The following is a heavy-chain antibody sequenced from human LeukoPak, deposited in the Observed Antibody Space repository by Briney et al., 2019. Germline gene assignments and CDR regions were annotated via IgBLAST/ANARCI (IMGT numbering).Heavy chain of an antibody. CDR1: GFIFRNYG. Sequence: PGGSLRLSCAASGFIFRNYGMHWVRQAPGKGREWVALIWSDGGSKYYADSVKGRFTISRDNAKNSLYLQMNSLRAEDTAVYYCARESASGYYYYYYSYMDVWGKGTTVTVSS. V-gene: IGHV3-33*01. J-gene: IGHJ6*03. CDR3: ARESASGYYYYYYSYMDV. CDR2: IWSDGGSK. D-gene: IGHD3-22*01.